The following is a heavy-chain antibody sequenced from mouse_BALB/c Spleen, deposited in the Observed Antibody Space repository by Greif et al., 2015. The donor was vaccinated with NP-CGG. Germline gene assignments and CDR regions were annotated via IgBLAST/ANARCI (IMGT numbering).Heavy chain of an antibody. J-gene: IGHJ1*01. V-gene: IGHV1S81*02. CDR1: GYTFTSYY. CDR2: INPSNGGT. Sequence: VKLQESGAELVKPGASVKLSCKASGYTFTSYYMYWVKQRPGQGLEWIGGINPSNGGTNFNEKFKSKATLTVDKSSSTAYMQLSSLTSEDSAAYYCTRARFDVWGAGTTVTVSS. CDR3: TRARFDV.